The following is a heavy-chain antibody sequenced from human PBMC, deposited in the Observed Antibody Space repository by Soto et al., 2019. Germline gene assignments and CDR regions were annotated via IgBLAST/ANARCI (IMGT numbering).Heavy chain of an antibody. CDR1: GFTFSNYA. D-gene: IGHD6-19*01. V-gene: IGHV3-23*01. Sequence: EVQLLESGGGLVQPGGSLRLSCAASGFTFSNYAMNWVRQAPGKGLEWVSVISGSGGSTYYADSVKARFTISRDNSKNTLYLQMNSLRAEDTAVYYCASRSSGWYFDYWGQGTLVTVSS. J-gene: IGHJ4*02. CDR2: ISGSGGST. CDR3: ASRSSGWYFDY.